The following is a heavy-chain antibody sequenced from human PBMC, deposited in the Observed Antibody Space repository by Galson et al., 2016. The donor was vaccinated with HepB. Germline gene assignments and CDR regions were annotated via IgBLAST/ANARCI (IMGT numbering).Heavy chain of an antibody. Sequence: SVKVSCKADGYTFTNYAMHWVRQAPGQRLAWMGWINAVNGDTKYSQNFQGRATIARDTSASTAHMELSSLRSEDTAVYYCARGDSSSWYSGRSFDYWGQGTLVTVSS. D-gene: IGHD6-13*01. CDR1: GYTFTNYA. CDR2: INAVNGDT. CDR3: ARGDSSSWYSGRSFDY. J-gene: IGHJ4*02. V-gene: IGHV1-3*01.